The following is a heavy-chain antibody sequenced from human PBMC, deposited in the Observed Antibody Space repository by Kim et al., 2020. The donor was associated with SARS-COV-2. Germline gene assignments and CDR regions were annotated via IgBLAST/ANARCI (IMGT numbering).Heavy chain of an antibody. CDR3: ARFGRPTPPGQLVGDYYYYYYGMDV. CDR2: IKQDGSEK. CDR1: GFTFSSYW. D-gene: IGHD6-13*01. Sequence: GGSLRLSCAASGFTFSSYWMSWVRQAPGKGLEWVANIKQDGSEKYYVDSVKGRFTISRDNAKNSLYLQMNSLRAEDTAVYYCARFGRPTPPGQLVGDYYYYYYGMDVWGQGTTVTVSS. V-gene: IGHV3-7*03. J-gene: IGHJ6*02.